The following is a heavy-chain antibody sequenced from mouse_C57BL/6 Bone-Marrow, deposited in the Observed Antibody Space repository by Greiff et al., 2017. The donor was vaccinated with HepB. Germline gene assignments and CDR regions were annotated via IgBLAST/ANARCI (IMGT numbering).Heavy chain of an antibody. Sequence: EVMLVESGGGLVKPGGSLKLSCAASGFTFSSYAMSWVRQTPEKRLEWVATISDGGSYTYYPDNVKGRFTVSRDNAKNNLYLQMSHLKSEDTAMYYCARQTGMVTTGPFDYGGQGTTLTVSS. D-gene: IGHD2-2*01. CDR2: ISDGGSYT. CDR1: GFTFSSYA. CDR3: ARQTGMVTTGPFDY. J-gene: IGHJ2*01. V-gene: IGHV5-4*03.